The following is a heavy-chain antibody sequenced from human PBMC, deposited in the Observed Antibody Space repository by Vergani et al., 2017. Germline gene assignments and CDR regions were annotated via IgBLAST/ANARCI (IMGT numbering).Heavy chain of an antibody. CDR2: LSASDRRT. J-gene: IGHJ6*03. Sequence: EVQLLESGGDLVQPGGSLRLSCAASGFTFIMHAMSWVRQAPGKGLEWVSTLSASDRRTHYADSVKGRFTISRDNSKNTLFLQMNSLRAEDTAVYYCAKELSENYMDVWGKGTTVTVSS. D-gene: IGHD3-10*01. CDR1: GFTFIMHA. CDR3: AKELSENYMDV. V-gene: IGHV3-23*01.